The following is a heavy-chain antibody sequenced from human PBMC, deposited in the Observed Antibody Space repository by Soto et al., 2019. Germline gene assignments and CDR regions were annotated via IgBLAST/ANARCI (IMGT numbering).Heavy chain of an antibody. Sequence: SETLSLTCTVSGGSISSYYWSWIRQPPGKGLEWIGYIYYSGSTNYNPSLKSRVTISVDTSKNQFSLKLSSVTAADTAVYYCARVGRFLEWLLFDYWGQGTLVTVSS. CDR1: GGSISSYY. V-gene: IGHV4-59*01. CDR3: ARVGRFLEWLLFDY. CDR2: IYYSGST. D-gene: IGHD3-3*01. J-gene: IGHJ4*02.